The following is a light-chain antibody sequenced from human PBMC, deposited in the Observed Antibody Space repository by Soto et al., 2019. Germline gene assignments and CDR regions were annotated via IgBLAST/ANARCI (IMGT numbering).Light chain of an antibody. CDR1: ESVRYY. CDR3: QQLSDLPLT. CDR2: DAS. J-gene: IGKJ4*01. Sequence: EIVLTQSPATLSLSPGERATLSCRASESVRYYLAWYQQKPGQAPRLLIYDASNRATGIPARFSGSGSGTDFTLTISSLEPEDFAVYYCQQLSDLPLTFGGGTKVEIK. V-gene: IGKV3-11*01.